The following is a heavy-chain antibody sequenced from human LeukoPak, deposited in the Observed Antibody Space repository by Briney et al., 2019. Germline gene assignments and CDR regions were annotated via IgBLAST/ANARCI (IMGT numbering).Heavy chain of an antibody. V-gene: IGHV1-46*01. CDR2: INPSGGST. CDR1: GYTFTSYY. D-gene: IGHD6-13*01. J-gene: IGHJ6*03. Sequence: ASVKVSCKASGYTFTSYYMHWVRQAPGQGLEWMGIINPSGGSTSYAQKFQGRVTMTRDTSTSTVYMELSSLRSEDTAVYYCARDPGHSSSWSRSNLYMDVWGKGTTVTVSS. CDR3: ARDPGHSSSWSRSNLYMDV.